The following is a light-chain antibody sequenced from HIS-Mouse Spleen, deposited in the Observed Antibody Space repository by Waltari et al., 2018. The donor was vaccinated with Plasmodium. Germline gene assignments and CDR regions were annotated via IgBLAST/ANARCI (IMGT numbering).Light chain of an antibody. CDR1: AFPKHY. J-gene: IGLJ3*02. CDR3: YSTDSSGNHRV. Sequence: SYELTQPPSVSVSPGQKARITCSGDAFPKHYAYWYQQKSGQAPGLVIYEDSKRPSGIACRFSGSSSGTMATLTISGGQVEDEADYYCYSTDSSGNHRVFGGGTKLTVL. CDR2: EDS. V-gene: IGLV3-10*01.